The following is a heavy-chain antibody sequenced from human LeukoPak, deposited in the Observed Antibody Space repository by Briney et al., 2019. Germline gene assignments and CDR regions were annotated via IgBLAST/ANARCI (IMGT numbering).Heavy chain of an antibody. CDR2: ISWNSGSI. Sequence: PGGSLRLSCAASGFTFDDYAMHWVRQAPGKGLEWVSGISWNSGSIGYADSVKGRFTISRDNAKNSLYLQMNSLRAEDTALYYCAKDSFDSSGYYLDYWGQGTLVTVSS. V-gene: IGHV3-9*01. CDR3: AKDSFDSSGYYLDY. J-gene: IGHJ4*02. CDR1: GFTFDDYA. D-gene: IGHD3-22*01.